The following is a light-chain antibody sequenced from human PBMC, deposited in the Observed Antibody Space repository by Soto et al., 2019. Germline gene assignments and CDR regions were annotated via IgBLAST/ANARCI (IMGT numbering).Light chain of an antibody. CDR1: SSDVGGYNY. V-gene: IGLV2-14*01. Sequence: QSALIQPASVSGSPGQSITISCTGTSSDVGGYNYVSWYQQHTGKAPKLMIYEVSNRPSGASNRFSGSKSGNTASLTISGLQAEDEADYYCSSYTSSSTLVFGGGTKLTVL. CDR3: SSYTSSSTLV. J-gene: IGLJ3*02. CDR2: EVS.